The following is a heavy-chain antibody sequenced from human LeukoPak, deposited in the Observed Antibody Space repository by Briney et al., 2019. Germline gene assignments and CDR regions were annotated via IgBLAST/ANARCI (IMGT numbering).Heavy chain of an antibody. CDR2: IYSGGST. V-gene: IGHV3-53*01. J-gene: IGHJ4*02. Sequence: QPGGSLRLSCAASGFTVSSNYMSWVRQAPGKGLEWVSVIYSGGSTYYADSVKGRFTISRDNSNNTLYLQMNSLRAEDTAVYYCAKTGNPATGDYWGQGTLVTVSS. D-gene: IGHD1-1*01. CDR3: AKTGNPATGDY. CDR1: GFTVSSNY.